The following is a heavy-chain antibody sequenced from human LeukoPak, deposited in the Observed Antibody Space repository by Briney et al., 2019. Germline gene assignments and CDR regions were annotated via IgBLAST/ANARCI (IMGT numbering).Heavy chain of an antibody. D-gene: IGHD1-20*01. CDR1: GGTFNSYA. V-gene: IGHV1-3*01. CDR3: ARSRQYNWNDWFDP. Sequence: ASVKVSCKASGGTFNSYAMHWVRQPPGQRLEWMGWINAGNGNTKYSQKFQGRVTITRDTSARIVYMELSSLRSEDTAVYYCARSRQYNWNDWFDPWGQGTLVTVSS. CDR2: INAGNGNT. J-gene: IGHJ5*02.